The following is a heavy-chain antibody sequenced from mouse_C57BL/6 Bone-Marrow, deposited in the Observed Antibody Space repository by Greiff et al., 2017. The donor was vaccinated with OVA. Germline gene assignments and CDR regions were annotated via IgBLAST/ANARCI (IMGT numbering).Heavy chain of an antibody. CDR1: GYTFTSYW. D-gene: IGHD2-4*01. V-gene: IGHV1-52*01. Sequence: QVQLQQPGAELVRPGSSVKLSCKASGYTFTSYWMHWVKQRPIQGLEWIGNIDPSDSETHYNQKFKDKATLTVDKSSSTAYMQLSSLKSEDSSVYYCARPYYDYDDWYFDVWGTGTTVTVSS. J-gene: IGHJ1*03. CDR3: ARPYYDYDDWYFDV. CDR2: IDPSDSET.